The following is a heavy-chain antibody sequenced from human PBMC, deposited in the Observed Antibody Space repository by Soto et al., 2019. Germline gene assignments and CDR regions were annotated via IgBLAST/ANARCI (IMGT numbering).Heavy chain of an antibody. D-gene: IGHD6-13*01. J-gene: IGHJ4*02. CDR1: GFTFSRYA. CDR2: ISYDASNK. V-gene: IGHV3-30-3*01. CDR3: ARGYSSSSAAFDY. Sequence: QVQLVESGGGVVQPGMSLRLSCAASGFTFSRYAIHWVRQAPGKGLEWLALISYDASNKYYADSVKGRFTISRDNSKNTLYLQVNSLGAEDTAVYYCARGYSSSSAAFDYWGLGTLVTVSS.